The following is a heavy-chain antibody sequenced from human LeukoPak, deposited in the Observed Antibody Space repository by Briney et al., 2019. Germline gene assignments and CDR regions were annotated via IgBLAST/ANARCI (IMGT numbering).Heavy chain of an antibody. V-gene: IGHV4-39*01. J-gene: IGHJ4*02. CDR1: GGSISSSSYY. CDR2: IYYSGST. D-gene: IGHD4-17*01. Sequence: PSETLSLTCTVSGGSISSSSYYWGWIRQPPGKGLEWIGSIYYSGSTYYNPSLKSRVTISVDTSKNQFSLKLSSVTAADTAVYYCARTRTTTVSFLFDYWGQGTLVTVSS. CDR3: ARTRTTTVSFLFDY.